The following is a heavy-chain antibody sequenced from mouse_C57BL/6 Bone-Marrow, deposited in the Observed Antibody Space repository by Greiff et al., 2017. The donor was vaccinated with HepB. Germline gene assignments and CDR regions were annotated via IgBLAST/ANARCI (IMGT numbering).Heavy chain of an antibody. J-gene: IGHJ4*01. CDR2: INPNNGGT. CDR3: ARRVYYYYGSSYAMDY. CDR1: GYTFTDYN. V-gene: IGHV1-18*01. Sequence: VQLQQSGPELVKPGASVKIPCKASGYTFTDYNMDWVKQSHGKSLEWIGDINPNNGGTIYNQKFKGKATLTVDKSSSTAYMELRSLTSEDTAVYYCARRVYYYYGSSYAMDYWGQGTSVTVSS. D-gene: IGHD1-1*01.